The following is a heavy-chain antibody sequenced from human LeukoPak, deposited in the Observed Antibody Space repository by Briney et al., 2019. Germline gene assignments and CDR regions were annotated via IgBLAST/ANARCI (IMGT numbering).Heavy chain of an antibody. D-gene: IGHD3-3*01. J-gene: IGHJ4*02. CDR1: GFTLRSNG. CDR2: IRYDRSNK. CDR3: AKELGDFWSGWCDY. V-gene: IGHV3-30*02. Sequence: GSLRLSCAAPGFTLRSNGMPWVRQAPGKGLEGVAFIRYDRSNKYYADSVKGRFPISRDNSKNTLYLQMNRLRAEDTAVYYCAKELGDFWSGWCDYWGQGTLVTVPS.